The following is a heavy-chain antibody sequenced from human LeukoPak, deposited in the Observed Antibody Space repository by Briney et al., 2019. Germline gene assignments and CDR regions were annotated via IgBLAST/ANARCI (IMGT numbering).Heavy chain of an antibody. CDR3: AKDPLVPAAISYYFDY. CDR2: ISGSGGST. CDR1: GFTFSSYA. Sequence: GGSLRLSCAASGFTFSSYAMSWVRQAPGKGLEWVSAISGSGGSTYYADSVKGRFTISRDNSKNTLYLQMNSLRAEDTAVYYCAKDPLVPAAISYYFDYWGQGTLVTVSS. D-gene: IGHD2-2*01. V-gene: IGHV3-23*01. J-gene: IGHJ4*02.